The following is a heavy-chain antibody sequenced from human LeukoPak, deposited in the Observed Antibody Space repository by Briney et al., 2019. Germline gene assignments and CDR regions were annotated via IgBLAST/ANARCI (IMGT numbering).Heavy chain of an antibody. CDR1: GFTFSIYC. Sequence: PGGSLGLSCAASGFTFSIYCMHWVRPAPGKGPMWISHICPDRPVTNYADSVKARFSIYRDNARNTVYLQMNSLRAEDTAIYYCVRDFRSADYWGQGTLVTVSS. CDR2: ICPDRPVT. V-gene: IGHV3-74*01. CDR3: VRDFRSADY. J-gene: IGHJ4*02.